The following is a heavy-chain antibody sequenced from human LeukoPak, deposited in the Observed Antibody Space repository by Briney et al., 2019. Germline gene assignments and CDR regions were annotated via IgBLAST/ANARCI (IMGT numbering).Heavy chain of an antibody. D-gene: IGHD3-10*01. CDR3: ARALWFGELNWFDP. V-gene: IGHV1-18*01. J-gene: IGHJ5*02. CDR1: GGTFSSYS. Sequence: GASVKVSCKASGGTFSSYSLSWVRQAPGQGLEWMGWISAYNGNTNYAQKLQGRVTMTTDTSTSTAYMELRSLRSDDTAVYYCARALWFGELNWFDPWGQGTLVTVSS. CDR2: ISAYNGNT.